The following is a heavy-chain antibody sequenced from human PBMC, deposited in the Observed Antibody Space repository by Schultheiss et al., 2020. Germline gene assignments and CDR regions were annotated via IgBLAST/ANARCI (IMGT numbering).Heavy chain of an antibody. J-gene: IGHJ4*02. Sequence: ETLSLTCAASGFSFNNAWMSWVRQAPGKGLEWVGLIKTNTGGGTTDYAAPVKGRFTISRDDSKNTLYLQMNSLKTEDTAVYYCTTDLGEAGGRGTLVTVSS. D-gene: IGHD3-16*01. V-gene: IGHV3-15*01. CDR1: GFSFNNAW. CDR2: IKTNTGGGTT. CDR3: TTDLGEA.